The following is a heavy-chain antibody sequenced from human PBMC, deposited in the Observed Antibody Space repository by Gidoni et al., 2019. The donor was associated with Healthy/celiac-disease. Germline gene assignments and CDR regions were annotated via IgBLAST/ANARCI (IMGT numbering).Heavy chain of an antibody. CDR1: GFTFSSYS. CDR2: ISSSSSTI. V-gene: IGHV3-48*01. Sequence: EVQLVESGGGLVQPGGSLRLSCAASGFTFSSYSMNWVRQAPGKGLEWVSYISSSSSTIYYADSVKGRFTISRDNAKNSLYLQMNSLRAEDTAVYYCARGITIFGVVEYYFDYWGQGTLVTVSS. J-gene: IGHJ4*02. CDR3: ARGITIFGVVEYYFDY. D-gene: IGHD3-3*01.